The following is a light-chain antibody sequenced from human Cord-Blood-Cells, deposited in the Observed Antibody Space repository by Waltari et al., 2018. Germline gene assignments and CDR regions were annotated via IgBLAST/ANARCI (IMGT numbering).Light chain of an antibody. CDR3: CSYAGSSTWV. CDR2: EGS. V-gene: IGLV2-23*01. CDR1: SSAVGSYNL. Sequence: QSALTQPASMSGSPGQSITISCTGTSSAVGSYNLVSWYQQHPGKAPKLMIYEGSKRPSGVSNRFAGSKSGNTASLTISGLQAEDEADYYCCSYAGSSTWVFGGGTNLTVL. J-gene: IGLJ3*02.